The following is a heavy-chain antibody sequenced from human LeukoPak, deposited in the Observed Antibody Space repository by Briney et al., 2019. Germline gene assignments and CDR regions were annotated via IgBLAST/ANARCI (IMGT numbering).Heavy chain of an antibody. D-gene: IGHD3-9*01. CDR1: GYIFTDYY. V-gene: IGHV1-2*02. Sequence: ASVKVSCKASGYIFTDYYMHWVRQAPGQGLEWMGWINPNSGGTNYAQKFQGRVTMTRDTSISTAYMELSRLRSDDTAVYYCARGRVLTGYYKDYWGQGTLVTVSS. J-gene: IGHJ4*02. CDR3: ARGRVLTGYYKDY. CDR2: INPNSGGT.